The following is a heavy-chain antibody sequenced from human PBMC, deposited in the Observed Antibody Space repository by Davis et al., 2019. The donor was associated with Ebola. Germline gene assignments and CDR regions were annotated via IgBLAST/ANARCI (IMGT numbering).Heavy chain of an antibody. Sequence: GGSLRLSCAASGFTFSSYGMHWVRQAPGKGLEWVAVISYDGSNKHYADSVKGRFTISRDNSKNTLYLQMNSLRAEDTAVYYCAKGSVTIFGVAPDYYGMDVWGKGTTVTVSS. CDR3: AKGSVTIFGVAPDYYGMDV. D-gene: IGHD3-3*01. V-gene: IGHV3-30*18. CDR1: GFTFSSYG. J-gene: IGHJ6*04. CDR2: ISYDGSNK.